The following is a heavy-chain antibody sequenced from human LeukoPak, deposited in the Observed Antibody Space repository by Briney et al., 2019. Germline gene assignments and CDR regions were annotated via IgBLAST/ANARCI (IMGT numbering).Heavy chain of an antibody. Sequence: VASVKVSFKGSGYTFTTYYMQWGRQAPGQGRDWTGVIDPSGGSTSYAQKFQGRGTMTRDTSPSTVYMAFSSLRSEDTAVYSCARDGHDYGDRYFDYWGQGTLVTVSS. CDR2: IDPSGGST. J-gene: IGHJ4*02. CDR3: ARDGHDYGDRYFDY. V-gene: IGHV1-46*01. D-gene: IGHD4-17*01. CDR1: GYTFTTYY.